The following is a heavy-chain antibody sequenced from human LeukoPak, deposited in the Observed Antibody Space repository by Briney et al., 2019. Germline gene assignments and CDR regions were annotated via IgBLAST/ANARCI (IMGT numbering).Heavy chain of an antibody. V-gene: IGHV4-59*04. CDR2: IYYTGTT. Sequence: SETLSLTCTVSGGSISSYYWSWIRQPPGKGLELIGTIYYTGTTYYNPSLKSRVTMSVDTSKNQFSLNLTSVTAADTAVYYCARALIRGVIRVDNWFDPWGQGILVTVSS. CDR1: GGSISSYY. J-gene: IGHJ5*02. D-gene: IGHD3-10*01. CDR3: ARALIRGVIRVDNWFDP.